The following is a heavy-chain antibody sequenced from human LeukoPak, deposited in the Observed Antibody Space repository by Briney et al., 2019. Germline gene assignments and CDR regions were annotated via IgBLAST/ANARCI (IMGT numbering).Heavy chain of an antibody. D-gene: IGHD3-10*01. V-gene: IGHV4-34*01. CDR3: ARDTNGSGSYSVFSYMDV. J-gene: IGHJ6*03. CDR1: GGSFSGYY. Sequence: SETLSLTCAVYGGSFSGYYWSWIRQPPGKGLEWIGEINHSGSTNYNPSLKSRVTISVDTSKNQFSLKLSSVTAADTAVYYCARDTNGSGSYSVFSYMDVWGKGTTVTVSS. CDR2: INHSGST.